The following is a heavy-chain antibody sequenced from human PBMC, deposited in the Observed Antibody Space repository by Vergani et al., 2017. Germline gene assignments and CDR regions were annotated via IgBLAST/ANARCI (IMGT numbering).Heavy chain of an antibody. D-gene: IGHD3-3*02. CDR1: GITFNTYE. CDR3: ASGDHFWISYRFDY. Sequence: EVQLVESGGGLVQPGGSLRLSCRVSGITFNTYEMNWVRQAPGKGLEWVSYINCASSTTSYADSVRGRFTISRDNAKNSLYLQMNSLRADDTAVYYCASGDHFWISYRFDYWGQGILVTVSS. J-gene: IGHJ4*02. V-gene: IGHV3-48*03. CDR2: INCASSTT.